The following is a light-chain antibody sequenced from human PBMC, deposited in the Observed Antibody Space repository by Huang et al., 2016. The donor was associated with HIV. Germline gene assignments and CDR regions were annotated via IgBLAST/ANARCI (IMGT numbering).Light chain of an antibody. V-gene: IGKV2-40*01. J-gene: IGKJ1*01. CDR3: MQRIDFPWT. CDR1: QSLLDPVDGNTY. CDR2: ARS. Sequence: DVVMTQTPPSLPVTPGEPASISCRSSQSLLDPVDGNTYLDWYLQKPGQSPQLLIYARSYRATGVPDRFSVSGSGSEFTLTISMVEAEDVGVYYCMQRIDFPWTFGQGTKVEIK.